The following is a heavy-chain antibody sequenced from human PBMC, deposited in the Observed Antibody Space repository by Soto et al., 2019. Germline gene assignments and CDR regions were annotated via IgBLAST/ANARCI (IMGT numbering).Heavy chain of an antibody. CDR3: AKDQARAASHGID. CDR2: ISNDGSDK. J-gene: IGHJ3*01. CDR1: GFTFNNYG. D-gene: IGHD6-13*01. Sequence: QVQLVESGGGVVQPGRSLRLSCAASGFTFNNYGIHWARQAPGKGLEWVAAISNDGSDKYYADSVKGRLTISRDNSKNTVFLQMSILRAEDTAVYYCAKDQARAASHGIDWGQGTMVTVSS. V-gene: IGHV3-30*18.